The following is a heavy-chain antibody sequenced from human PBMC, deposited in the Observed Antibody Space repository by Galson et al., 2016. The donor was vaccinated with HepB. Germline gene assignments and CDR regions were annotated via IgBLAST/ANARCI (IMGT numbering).Heavy chain of an antibody. CDR2: ISGSGGPT. V-gene: IGHV3-48*02. CDR1: GFTFSTYG. J-gene: IGHJ6*02. D-gene: IGHD2-21*02. CDR3: ARNGDPKYYYYYSMDV. Sequence: SLRLSCATSGFTFSTYGMTWVRQAPGKGLEWVASISGSGGPTYYADSVKGRFIISRDNAKNSLYLQMNSLRNDDTAVYYCARNGDPKYYYYYSMDVWGQGTTVTVSS.